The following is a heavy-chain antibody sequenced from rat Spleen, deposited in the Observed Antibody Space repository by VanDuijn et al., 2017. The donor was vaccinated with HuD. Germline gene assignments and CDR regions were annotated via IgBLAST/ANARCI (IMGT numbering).Heavy chain of an antibody. Sequence: EVQLVESGGGLVQPGRSLKLSCAASGFTFSDYNMAWVRQAPKKGLEWVATISYDGRSTYYRDSVKGRFTISRDNVKSTLYLQMDSLRSEDTATYYCARNGKSSYGVMDAWGQGASVTVSS. CDR1: GFTFSDYN. D-gene: IGHD1-2*01. CDR3: ARNGKSSYGVMDA. CDR2: ISYDGRST. V-gene: IGHV5-7*01. J-gene: IGHJ4*01.